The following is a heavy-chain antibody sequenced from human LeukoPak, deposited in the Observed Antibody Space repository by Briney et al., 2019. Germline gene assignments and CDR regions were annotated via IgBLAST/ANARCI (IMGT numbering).Heavy chain of an antibody. V-gene: IGHV1-69*13. Sequence: ASVKVSCKASGYTFTGYAISWVRQAPGQGLEWMGGIIPIFGTANYAQKFQDRVTITADESTSTAYMELSSLRSEDTAVYYCATRAKYCSSTSCYLYYYYYMDVWGKGTMVTVSS. CDR1: GYTFTGYA. CDR3: ATRAKYCSSTSCYLYYYYYMDV. J-gene: IGHJ6*03. D-gene: IGHD2-2*01. CDR2: IIPIFGTA.